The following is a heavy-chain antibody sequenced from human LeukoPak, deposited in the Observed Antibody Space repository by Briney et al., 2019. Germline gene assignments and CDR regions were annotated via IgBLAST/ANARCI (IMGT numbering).Heavy chain of an antibody. V-gene: IGHV4-39*02. Sequence: SETLSLTCTVSGGSISTSYYYWGWIRQPPGKGLEWIGNIHNSESTYYNPSLKSRVTISVDTSKNQFSLKLSSVTAADTAVYYCARENVLRYFDWLLSPSYYFDYWGQGTLVTVSS. D-gene: IGHD3-9*01. CDR2: IHNSEST. J-gene: IGHJ4*02. CDR3: ARENVLRYFDWLLSPSYYFDY. CDR1: GGSISTSYYY.